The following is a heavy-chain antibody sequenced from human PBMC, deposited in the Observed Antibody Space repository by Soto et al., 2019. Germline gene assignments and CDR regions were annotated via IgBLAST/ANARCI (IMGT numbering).Heavy chain of an antibody. CDR3: ARDSSGWFGEDY. CDR2: ISAYNGNT. D-gene: IGHD6-19*01. V-gene: IGHV1-18*04. J-gene: IGHJ4*02. Sequence: ASVKVSCKASGYTFTSYGIIWVRQAPGQGLEWMGWISAYNGNTNYAQKLQGRVTMTTDTSTSTAYMELRSLRSDDTAVHSCARDSSGWFGEDYWGQGTLVTVSS. CDR1: GYTFTSYG.